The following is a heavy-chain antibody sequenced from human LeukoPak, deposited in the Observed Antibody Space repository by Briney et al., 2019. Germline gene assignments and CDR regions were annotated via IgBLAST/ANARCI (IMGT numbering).Heavy chain of an antibody. J-gene: IGHJ3*02. CDR1: GGSIGGYY. CDR3: ARDRTAAGIDTFDI. V-gene: IGHV4-59*01. D-gene: IGHD6-19*01. Sequence: PSETLSLTCTVSGGSIGGYYWSWIRQPPEQGLEWIGYIYHTGSTSYSPSLKSRLTISVDTSKKQFSLKLNSVTAAETAVYYCARDRTAAGIDTFDIWGQGTMVTVSS. CDR2: IYHTGST.